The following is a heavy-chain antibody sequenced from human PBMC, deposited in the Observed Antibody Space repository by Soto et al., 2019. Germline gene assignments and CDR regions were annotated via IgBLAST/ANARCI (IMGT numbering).Heavy chain of an antibody. D-gene: IGHD3-3*01. CDR1: GGSFSGYY. CDR2: INHSGST. Sequence: QVQLQQWGAGLLKPSETLSLTCAVYGGSFSGYYWSWIRQPPGKGLEWIGEINHSGSTNYNPSLKSRVTISVDTSKTQFSLKLSSVTAADTAVYYCARGGAYRDFWSHYRWFDPWGQGTLVTVSS. CDR3: ARGGAYRDFWSHYRWFDP. V-gene: IGHV4-34*01. J-gene: IGHJ5*02.